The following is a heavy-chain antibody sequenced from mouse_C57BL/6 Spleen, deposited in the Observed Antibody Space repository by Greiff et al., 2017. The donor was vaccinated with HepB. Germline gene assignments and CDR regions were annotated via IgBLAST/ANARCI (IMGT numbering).Heavy chain of an antibody. CDR2: FDPENGDT. Sequence: EVQLQQSGAELVRPGASVKMSCTASGFNIKDDYMHWVKQRPEQGLEWIGWFDPENGDTEYSSKFQGKATITADTSSNPAYLQRSSLTSEDTAVYYGTMGIFYGNEAYWGQGTRVTVSA. CDR1: GFNIKDDY. CDR3: TMGIFYGNEAY. D-gene: IGHD1-1*01. V-gene: IGHV14-4*01. J-gene: IGHJ3*01.